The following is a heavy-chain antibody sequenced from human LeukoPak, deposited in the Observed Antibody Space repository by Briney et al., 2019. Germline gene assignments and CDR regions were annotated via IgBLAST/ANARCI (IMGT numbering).Heavy chain of an antibody. CDR1: RFTFGSYW. J-gene: IGHJ4*02. V-gene: IGHV3-30*18. D-gene: IGHD6-19*01. CDR3: AKRYSSGWYYFDY. Sequence: GGSLTLSCAASRFTFGSYWMTWVRQAPGKGLEWVAVISYDGSDKYYADSVKGRFTISRDNSKNTLYLEMNSLRVEDTAVYYCAKRYSSGWYYFDYWGQGTLVTVSS. CDR2: ISYDGSDK.